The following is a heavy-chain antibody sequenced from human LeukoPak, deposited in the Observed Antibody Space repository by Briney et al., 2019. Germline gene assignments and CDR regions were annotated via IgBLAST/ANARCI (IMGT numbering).Heavy chain of an antibody. D-gene: IGHD3-22*01. CDR1: GFTLSSYS. Sequence: GGTLRLSCASAGFTLSSYSTSWVSQAPGKGLEWGSYISSSSSTIYYADSVKGRFTVSRDIAKNCLYLPLNSMRAEDTAVYYCARDRTYGSSGWEDAFDIWGQGKIVTVSS. J-gene: IGHJ3*02. V-gene: IGHV3-48*01. CDR2: ISSSSSTI. CDR3: ARDRTYGSSGWEDAFDI.